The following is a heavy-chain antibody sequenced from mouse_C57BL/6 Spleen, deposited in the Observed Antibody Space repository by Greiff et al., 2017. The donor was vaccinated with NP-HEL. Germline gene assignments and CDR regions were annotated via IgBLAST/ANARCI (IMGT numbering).Heavy chain of an antibody. CDR3: ARSYGGAMDY. CDR1: GYTFTSYW. CDR2: IHPNSGST. J-gene: IGHJ4*01. D-gene: IGHD1-1*02. V-gene: IGHV1-64*01. Sequence: VQLQQPGAELVKPGASVKLSCKASGYTFTSYWMHWVKQRPGQGLEWIGMIHPNSGSTNYNEKFKSKVTLTVDKSSSTAYMQLSSLTSEDSAVYYCARSYGGAMDYWGQGTSVTVSS.